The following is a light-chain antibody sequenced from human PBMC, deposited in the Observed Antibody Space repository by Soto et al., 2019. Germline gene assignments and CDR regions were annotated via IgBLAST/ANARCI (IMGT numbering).Light chain of an antibody. J-gene: IGLJ2*01. Sequence: SALTQPASVSGSPGQSITISCTGTNSDVGGYNYVSWYQQHPGKAPQLMIYDVSNRPSGVSDRFSGSKSGNTASLTISGLQAEDEADYYCNSYTSGSTPVVFGGGTQLTVL. CDR3: NSYTSGSTPVV. CDR2: DVS. CDR1: NSDVGGYNY. V-gene: IGLV2-14*03.